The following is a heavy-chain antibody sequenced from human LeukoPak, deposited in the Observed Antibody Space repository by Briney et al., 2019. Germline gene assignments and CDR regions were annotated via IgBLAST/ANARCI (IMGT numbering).Heavy chain of an antibody. CDR1: GFTFSSYA. D-gene: IGHD5-18*01. CDR3: ARDRRGYSYGPHHFDY. V-gene: IGHV3-30-3*01. CDR2: ISYDGSNK. J-gene: IGHJ4*02. Sequence: GGSLRLYCAASGFTFSSYAMHWVRQAPGKGLEWVAVISYDGSNKYYADSVKGRFTISRDNSKNTLYLQMNSLRAEDTAVYYCARDRRGYSYGPHHFDYWGQGTLVTVSS.